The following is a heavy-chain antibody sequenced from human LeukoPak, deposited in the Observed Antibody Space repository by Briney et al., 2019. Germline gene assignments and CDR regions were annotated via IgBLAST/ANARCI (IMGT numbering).Heavy chain of an antibody. Sequence: PGGSLRLSCAASGFTFSSYSMNWVRQAPGKGLEWVSYISSSSSTIYYADSVKGRFTISRDNAKNSLYLQMNSLRAEDTAVYYCARGTDFWSRLSDYWGQGTLVTVSS. CDR1: GFTFSSYS. V-gene: IGHV3-48*01. CDR3: ARGTDFWSRLSDY. CDR2: ISSSSSTI. D-gene: IGHD3-3*01. J-gene: IGHJ4*02.